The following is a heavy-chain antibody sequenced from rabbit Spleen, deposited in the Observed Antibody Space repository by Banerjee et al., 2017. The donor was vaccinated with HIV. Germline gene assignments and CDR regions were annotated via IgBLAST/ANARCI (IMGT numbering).Heavy chain of an antibody. CDR2: INIVTGKS. Sequence: QSLEESGGDLVKPGASLTLTCTASGFSFSSSDYMCWVRQAPGKGLEWIACINIVTGKSVYASWAKGRFIMSRASSTTVTLQMTRLTAADTATYFCARDTSTSFSSYGMDLWGPGTLVTVS. D-gene: IGHD1-1*01. J-gene: IGHJ6*01. CDR1: GFSFSSSDY. V-gene: IGHV1S40*01. CDR3: ARDTSTSFSSYGMDL.